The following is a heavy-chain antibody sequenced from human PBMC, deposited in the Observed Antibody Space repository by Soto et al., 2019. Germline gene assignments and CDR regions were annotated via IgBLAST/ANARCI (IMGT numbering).Heavy chain of an antibody. Sequence: QVQLAESGGGLVKPGGSLRLSCAASGFTFDNYYMSWIRQAPGKGLEWISYISSNDGTTYYADSRKGRFTISRDNAKNSLYLQMNSLRAEDTAVYYCAREINYSRYPRVIYFWGQGTLVTVSS. CDR1: GFTFDNYY. D-gene: IGHD1-7*01. CDR3: AREINYSRYPRVIYF. CDR2: ISSNDGTT. J-gene: IGHJ4*02. V-gene: IGHV3-11*01.